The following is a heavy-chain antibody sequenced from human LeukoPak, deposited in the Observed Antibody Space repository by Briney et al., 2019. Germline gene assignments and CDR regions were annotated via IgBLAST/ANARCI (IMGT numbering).Heavy chain of an antibody. V-gene: IGHV3-74*01. J-gene: IGHJ4*02. D-gene: IGHD2-2*01. CDR1: GFTFSSYW. CDR2: INSDGSST. Sequence: GGSLRLSCAASGFTFSSYWMHWVRHAPGKGLVWVSRINSDGSSTSYADSVKGRFTISRDNAKNTLYLQMNSLRAEDTAVYYCALSSIYCSSTSCYYYWGQGTLVTVSS. CDR3: ALSSIYCSSTSCYYY.